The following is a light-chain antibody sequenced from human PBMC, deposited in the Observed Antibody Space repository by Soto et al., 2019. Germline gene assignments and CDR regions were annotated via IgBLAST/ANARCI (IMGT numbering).Light chain of an antibody. Sequence: QSALTQPASVSGSPGQSITISCTGTSSDVGGYNYVSWYQQHPGKAPKLMIYDVSNRPSGVSNRFSGSKSGNTASLTISGFQAEDEADYYCSSYTSSTKVFGGGTMLTVL. CDR1: SSDVGGYNY. V-gene: IGLV2-14*01. CDR3: SSYTSSTKV. J-gene: IGLJ2*01. CDR2: DVS.